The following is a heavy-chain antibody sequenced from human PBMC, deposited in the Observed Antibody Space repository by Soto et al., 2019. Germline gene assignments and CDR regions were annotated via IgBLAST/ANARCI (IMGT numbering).Heavy chain of an antibody. CDR2: IYYSGST. Sequence: QVQLQESGPGLVKPSETLSLTCTVSGGSVSSGSYYWSWIRQPPGKGLEWIGYIYYSGSTNYNPSLKSRVTISVDTSKNQFSLKLSSVTAADTAVYYCASGGDYEGGMDVWGQGTTVTVSS. CDR1: GGSVSSGSYY. CDR3: ASGGDYEGGMDV. D-gene: IGHD4-17*01. J-gene: IGHJ6*02. V-gene: IGHV4-61*01.